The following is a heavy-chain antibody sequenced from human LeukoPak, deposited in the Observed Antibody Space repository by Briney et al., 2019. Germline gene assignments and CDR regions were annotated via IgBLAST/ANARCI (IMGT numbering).Heavy chain of an antibody. CDR2: ISYDGSNK. CDR1: GFTFSSYA. Sequence: PGRSLRLSCAASGFTFSSYALHWVRQAPGKGLEWVAVISYDGSNKYYADSVEGRFTVSRDNSKNTVYLQMNSLRSEDTAVYYCARDPLLWSTGWYMGFDYWGQGTLVTVSS. V-gene: IGHV3-30*01. D-gene: IGHD6-19*01. J-gene: IGHJ4*02. CDR3: ARDPLLWSTGWYMGFDY.